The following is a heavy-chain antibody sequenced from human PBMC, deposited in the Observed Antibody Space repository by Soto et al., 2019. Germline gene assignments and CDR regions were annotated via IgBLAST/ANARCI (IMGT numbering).Heavy chain of an antibody. CDR2: IYPGDSGT. CDR1: GYSFTSYW. CDR3: ASQHPPRIGGKRYDAFDI. V-gene: IGHV5-51*01. D-gene: IGHD2-15*01. Sequence: GESLKISCKGSGYSFTSYWIGWVRQMPGKGLEWMGIIYPGDSGTRYSPSFQGQVTISADKSISTAYLQWSSLKASDTAMYYCASQHPPRIGGKRYDAFDIWGQGTMVTVSS. J-gene: IGHJ3*02.